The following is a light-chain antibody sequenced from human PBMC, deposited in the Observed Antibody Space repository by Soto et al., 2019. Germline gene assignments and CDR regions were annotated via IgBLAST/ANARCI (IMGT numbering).Light chain of an antibody. V-gene: IGKV1-5*03. CDR2: KAS. Sequence: DIQMTQSPSTLSASVGDRVIITCRASQSIKNWLAWYQQKPGKAPKLLIYKASTLESGVPSRFSGSASGTEFTLTISSLQPDDFATYYCQQYNSFSGYTFGQGTKLEIK. CDR3: QQYNSFSGYT. J-gene: IGKJ2*01. CDR1: QSIKNW.